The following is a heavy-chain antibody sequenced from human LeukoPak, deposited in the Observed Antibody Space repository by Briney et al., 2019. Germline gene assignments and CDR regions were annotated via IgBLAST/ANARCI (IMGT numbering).Heavy chain of an antibody. J-gene: IGHJ4*02. CDR3: ARGPQKNGHSSGYPGYFDY. CDR2: IGSSGSTI. CDR1: GFTFSTYS. V-gene: IGHV3-48*02. Sequence: PGGSLRLSCVASGFTFSTYSMNWVRQAPGKGLEWVSYIGSSGSTIYFADSVKGRFTVSRDNAKNSLYLQMNSLRDEDTAVYYCARGPQKNGHSSGYPGYFDYWGQGTLVTVSS. D-gene: IGHD3-22*01.